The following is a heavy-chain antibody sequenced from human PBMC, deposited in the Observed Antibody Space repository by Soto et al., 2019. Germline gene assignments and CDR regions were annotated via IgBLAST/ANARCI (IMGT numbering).Heavy chain of an antibody. V-gene: IGHV1-18*01. Sequence: QVQLAQSGGEVKKPGASVKVSCKASGYTFTSYGISWVRQAPGQGLERMGGINAYNVNTNYEQKVKGRVKITTDTSTSTAYMERRSRRSDDTDVYYCARDVGYGLIDGWGQGTRVSVSS. CDR1: GYTFTSYG. J-gene: IGHJ4*02. D-gene: IGHD5-18*01. CDR3: ARDVGYGLIDG. CDR2: INAYNVNT.